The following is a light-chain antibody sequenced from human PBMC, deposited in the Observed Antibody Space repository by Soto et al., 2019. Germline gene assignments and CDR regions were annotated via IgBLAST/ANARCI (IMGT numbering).Light chain of an antibody. Sequence: QSALTQPASVSASPGQSITISCTGTSSDIGGYNYVSWYQQHPGKAPKLMIYEVSNRPSGVSNRFSGSKSGNTASLTISGLQAEDEADYYCSSFRSTTTLFGGGTQLTVL. CDR1: SSDIGGYNY. J-gene: IGLJ2*01. V-gene: IGLV2-14*01. CDR2: EVS. CDR3: SSFRSTTTL.